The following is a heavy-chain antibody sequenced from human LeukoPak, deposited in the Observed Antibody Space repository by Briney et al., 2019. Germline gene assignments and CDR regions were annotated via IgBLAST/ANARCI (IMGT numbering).Heavy chain of an antibody. CDR1: GFTVSSNY. CDR2: IYSGGST. V-gene: IGHV3-53*01. Sequence: GGSLRLSCAASGFTVSSNYMSWVRQAPGKGLEWVSIIYSGGSTFYADSVKGRFTISRDNSKNTLYLQMNSLRAEDTAVYYCATPRGSGSYLAFDYWGQGTLVTVSS. CDR3: ATPRGSGSYLAFDY. J-gene: IGHJ4*02. D-gene: IGHD1-26*01.